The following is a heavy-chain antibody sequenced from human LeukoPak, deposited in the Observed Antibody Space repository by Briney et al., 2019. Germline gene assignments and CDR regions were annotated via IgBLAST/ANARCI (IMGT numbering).Heavy chain of an antibody. Sequence: SETLSLTCAVYGGSFSGYYWSWIRQPPGKGLEWIGEINHSGSTNYNPPLESRVTISVDTSKNQFSLKLSSVTAADTAVYYCASTTIFGVVIINYWGQGTLVTVSS. J-gene: IGHJ4*02. CDR2: INHSGST. D-gene: IGHD3-3*01. CDR1: GGSFSGYY. V-gene: IGHV4-34*01. CDR3: ASTTIFGVVIINY.